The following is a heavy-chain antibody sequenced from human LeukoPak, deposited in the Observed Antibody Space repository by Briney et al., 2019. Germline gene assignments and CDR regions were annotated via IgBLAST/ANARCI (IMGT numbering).Heavy chain of an antibody. CDR2: IKTKTDAETT. V-gene: IGHV3-15*01. D-gene: IGHD2-15*01. J-gene: IGHJ4*02. Sequence: PGGSLRLSCAASGFTFNNAWMSWVRQAPGKGLEWVGRIKTKTDAETTDYAAPVKGRFTISRDDSKNTLYLQMNSLKSEDTAVYYCTTIRGFCSGRSCLGYWGQGTLVTVSS. CDR1: GFTFNNAW. CDR3: TTIRGFCSGRSCLGY.